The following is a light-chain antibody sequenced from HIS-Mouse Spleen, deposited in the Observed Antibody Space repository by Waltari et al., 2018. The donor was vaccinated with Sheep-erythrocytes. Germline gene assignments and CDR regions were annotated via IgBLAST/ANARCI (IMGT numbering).Light chain of an antibody. CDR2: DVS. CDR3: CSYAGSYTLV. Sequence: QSALTQPRSVSGSPGQSVTIPCTGTSSDVGCYYYVSWYQQHPGKAPKLMIYDVSKRPSGVPDSFAGSRSGNTASLTISGLQTENEADYYCCSYAGSYTLVFGGGTKLTVL. CDR1: SSDVGCYYY. V-gene: IGLV2-11*01. J-gene: IGLJ2*01.